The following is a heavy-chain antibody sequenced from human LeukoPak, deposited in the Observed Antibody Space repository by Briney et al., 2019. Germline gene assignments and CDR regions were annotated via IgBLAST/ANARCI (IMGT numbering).Heavy chain of an antibody. CDR3: ARGQGTVTTH. Sequence: SETLSLICAVWGGSFSGYYWSWIRQPPGKGLEWIGEINHSGSTNYNPSLKSRVTISVDTSKNQFSLKLSSVTAADTAVYYCARGQGTVTTHWGQGTLVTVSS. J-gene: IGHJ4*02. V-gene: IGHV4-34*01. CDR1: GGSFSGYY. D-gene: IGHD4-17*01. CDR2: INHSGST.